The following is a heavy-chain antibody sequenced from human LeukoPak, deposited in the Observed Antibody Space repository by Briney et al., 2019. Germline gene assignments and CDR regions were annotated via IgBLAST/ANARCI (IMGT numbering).Heavy chain of an antibody. J-gene: IGHJ3*02. CDR2: IYYSGST. V-gene: IGHV4-59*01. D-gene: IGHD5-12*01. Sequence: VKPSETLSLTGTVSGGSISSYYWSWIRQPPGKGLEWIGYIYYSGSTNYNPSLKSRVTISVDTSKNQFSLKLSSVTAADTAVYYCARHDPSGYGYHDAFDIWGQGTMVTVSS. CDR3: ARHDPSGYGYHDAFDI. CDR1: GGSISSYY.